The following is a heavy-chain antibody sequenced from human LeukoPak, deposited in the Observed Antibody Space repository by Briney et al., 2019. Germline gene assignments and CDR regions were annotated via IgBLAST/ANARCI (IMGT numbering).Heavy chain of an antibody. V-gene: IGHV1-24*01. J-gene: IGHJ6*03. CDR3: ARAEQWRQNYYYMDV. Sequence: ASVTVSCKVSGYTLTELSMHWVRQAPGEGLEWMGGFDPEDGETIYAQKFQGRVTMTEDTSTDTAYMELSSLRFEDTAVYYCARAEQWRQNYYYMDVWGTGTTVTVSS. CDR2: FDPEDGET. CDR1: GYTLTELS. D-gene: IGHD6-19*01.